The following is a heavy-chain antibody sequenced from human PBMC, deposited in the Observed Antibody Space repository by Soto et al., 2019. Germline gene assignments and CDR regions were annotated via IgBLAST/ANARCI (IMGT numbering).Heavy chain of an antibody. CDR1: GYSFMSYW. CDR3: AITFGGDPCIDAYVN. D-gene: IGHD2-21*02. Sequence: GESLKISCKGSGYSFMSYWICWVRQMPGKGLEWMGVIYPGDSDTRYSPSFQGQVTISADKSISTAYLQWSSLKASDTAMYYCAITFGGDPCIDAYVNWCHGTRVSVPS. CDR2: IYPGDSDT. V-gene: IGHV5-51*01. J-gene: IGHJ3*02.